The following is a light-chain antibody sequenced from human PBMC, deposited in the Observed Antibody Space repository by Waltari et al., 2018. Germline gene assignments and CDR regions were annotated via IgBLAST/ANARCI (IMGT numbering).Light chain of an antibody. CDR2: ENN. J-gene: IGLJ3*02. V-gene: IGLV1-51*02. CDR1: SSNIGNNY. Sequence: QSVLTQPTSVSAAPGQKVTLSCSGSSSNIGNNYVSWYQQLPGTAPKLLIYENNKRPSGIPDRFSGSKSGTSATLGITGLQTGDEADYYCGTWDSSLSVWVFGGGTKLTVL. CDR3: GTWDSSLSVWV.